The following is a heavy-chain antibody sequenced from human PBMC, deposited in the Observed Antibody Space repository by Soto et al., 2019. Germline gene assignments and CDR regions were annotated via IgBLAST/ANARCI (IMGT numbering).Heavy chain of an antibody. CDR2: IIPIFGTA. D-gene: IGHD1-26*01. CDR3: SRGWGDYINEYYYAY. J-gene: IGHJ4*02. V-gene: IGHV1-69*01. Sequence: QVQLVQSGAEVRKPGSSVKVSCKASGGTFSRHAISWVRQAPGQGLEWMGGIIPIFGTANHAQKFQGRVTTIAAEYTRTVYRQLSDLRSDDTDLYYCSRGWGDYINEYYYAYLGQGTLVIVSS. CDR1: GGTFSRHA.